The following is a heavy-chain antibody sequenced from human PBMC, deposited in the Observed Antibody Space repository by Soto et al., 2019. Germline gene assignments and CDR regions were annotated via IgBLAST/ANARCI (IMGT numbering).Heavy chain of an antibody. D-gene: IGHD1-7*01. V-gene: IGHV3-21*01. J-gene: IGHJ6*03. Sequence: EVQLVESGGGLVQPGGSLRLSCAASGFTFSSYSMNWVRQAPGKGLEWVSSISSSSSYIYYADSVKGRFTISRDNAKNSLYLQMNSLRAEDTAVYYCARESGTTRYYMDVWGKGTTVTVSS. CDR3: ARESGTTRYYMDV. CDR1: GFTFSSYS. CDR2: ISSSSSYI.